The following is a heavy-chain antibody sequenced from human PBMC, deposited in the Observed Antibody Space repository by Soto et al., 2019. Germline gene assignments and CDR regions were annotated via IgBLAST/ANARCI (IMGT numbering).Heavy chain of an antibody. V-gene: IGHV3-23*01. Sequence: EVQLLESGGGLVQPGGFLRLSCATSGLTSSNYAMSWVRQAPGKGLEWVSSIGGRDDSTYYAESVQGRFTISRDISKNALYLYMNSRRVDDTAIYYCAKYYDSSGYPHGFFQHWGQGTLVTVSS. CDR1: GLTSSNYA. CDR2: IGGRDDST. J-gene: IGHJ1*01. CDR3: AKYYDSSGYPHGFFQH. D-gene: IGHD3-22*01.